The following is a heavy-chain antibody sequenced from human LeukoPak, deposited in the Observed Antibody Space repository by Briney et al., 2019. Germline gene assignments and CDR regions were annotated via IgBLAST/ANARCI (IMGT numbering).Heavy chain of an antibody. CDR2: YNTGR. V-gene: IGHV4-61*01. J-gene: IGHJ4*02. Sequence: PSETLSLTCTVTGASTSSRTHYWSWIRQPPGKGLEWIGYNTGRNDNPSLKSRVTISVDTSTNRFSLRLTSVTAADTAIYYCAXXXXXXXXXWGQGILVTVSS. CDR3: AXXXXXXXXX. CDR1: GASTSSRTHY.